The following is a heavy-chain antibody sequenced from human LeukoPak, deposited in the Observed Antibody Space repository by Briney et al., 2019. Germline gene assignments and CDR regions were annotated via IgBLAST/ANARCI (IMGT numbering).Heavy chain of an antibody. CDR3: ARDQYDTWSRRGNFDS. J-gene: IGHJ4*02. CDR1: GFTFDNYA. CDR2: ISWSSGSL. V-gene: IGHV3-9*01. Sequence: GRSLRLSCEASGFTFDNYAMHWVRQAPGKGLEWVSGISWSSGSLGYADSVKGRFTISRDNTKNSLYLQMNSLRVEDTAVFYCARDQYDTWSRRGNFDSWGQGTLVIVSS. D-gene: IGHD3-3*01.